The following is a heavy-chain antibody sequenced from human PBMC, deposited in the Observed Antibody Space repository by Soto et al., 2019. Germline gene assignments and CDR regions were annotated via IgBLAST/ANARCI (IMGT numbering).Heavy chain of an antibody. D-gene: IGHD6-13*01. CDR1: GYSFTSYW. V-gene: IGHV5-10-1*01. J-gene: IGHJ5*02. CDR3: ARRKIAAAVDNWFDP. CDR2: IDPSDSYT. Sequence: PGESLKISCKGSGYSFTSYWISWVRQMPGKGLEWMGRIDPSDSYTNYSPSFQGHVTISADKSISTAYLQWSSLKASDTAMYYRARRKIAAAVDNWFDPWGQGTLVTVSS.